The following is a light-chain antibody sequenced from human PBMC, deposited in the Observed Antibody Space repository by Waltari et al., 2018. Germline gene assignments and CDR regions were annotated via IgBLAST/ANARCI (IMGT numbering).Light chain of an antibody. CDR2: RGK. CDR1: SPNIRITY. V-gene: IGLV1-47*01. J-gene: IGLJ3*02. CDR3: ATWDDSLSGPV. Sequence: QSVLTQPPSTSPTPGQRVPISCSVSSPNIRITYVYLYQQLPGTAPKRLIDRGKQRPSGVPDRISASRSGTSASLAISGLRSEDEADYYCATWDDSLSGPVFGGGTKLTVL.